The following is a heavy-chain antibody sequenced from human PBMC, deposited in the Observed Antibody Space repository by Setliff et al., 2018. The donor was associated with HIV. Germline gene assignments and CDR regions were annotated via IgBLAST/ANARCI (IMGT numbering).Heavy chain of an antibody. J-gene: IGHJ4*02. V-gene: IGHV4-59*11. CDR1: GGSINGHS. D-gene: IGHD3-3*01. CDR3: ARTTVRDFGLVITNFDQ. CDR2: IDHSETT. Sequence: PSETLSLTCTVSGGSINGHSWSWIRQPPGKVLEWIGYIDHSETTNYNPSLKSRLTISIDTSKTHFSLNLSSVTAADTAVYYCARTTVRDFGLVITNFDQWGLGTLVTVSS.